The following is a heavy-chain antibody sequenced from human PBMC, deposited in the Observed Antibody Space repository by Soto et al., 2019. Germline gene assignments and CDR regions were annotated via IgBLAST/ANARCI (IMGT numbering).Heavy chain of an antibody. Sequence: QVQLVQSGAEVKKPGSSVKVSCKASGGTFSSYAISWVRQAPGQGLEWMGGIIPIFGTANYAQKFQGRVMIAADESTSTAYMELSSLRSEDTAVYYCARGPVAYCGGDCYFSVRYFQHWGQGTLVTVSS. J-gene: IGHJ1*01. CDR2: IIPIFGTA. V-gene: IGHV1-69*01. CDR1: GGTFSSYA. D-gene: IGHD2-21*02. CDR3: ARGPVAYCGGDCYFSVRYFQH.